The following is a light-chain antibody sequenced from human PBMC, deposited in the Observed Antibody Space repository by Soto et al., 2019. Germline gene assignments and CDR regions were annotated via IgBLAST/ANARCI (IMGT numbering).Light chain of an antibody. Sequence: EIVLTQSPGPLSLSPGERATLSWRASQGVSSNFLAWYQQPPGQARRFLIYGASKRATGIPDRFSGSGSGTDSTLNISRLEPAEFAVYYCQQYGSSHALGGGTKVDIK. CDR2: GAS. CDR3: QQYGSSHA. CDR1: QGVSSNF. J-gene: IGKJ4*02. V-gene: IGKV3-20*01.